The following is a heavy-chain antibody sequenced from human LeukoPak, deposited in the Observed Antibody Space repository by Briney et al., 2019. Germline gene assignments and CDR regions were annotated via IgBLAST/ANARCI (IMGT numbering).Heavy chain of an antibody. V-gene: IGHV3-11*04. CDR1: GFSFSHSY. CDR3: ARDRVVVTAPPVKDAFDI. J-gene: IGHJ3*02. Sequence: PGGSLRLSCAASGFSFSHSYMSWIRQAPGNGLEWVSYISDSGDSMYYADSVEGRFTISRDNAKNSLYLQMNSLRAEDTAVYYCARDRVVVTAPPVKDAFDIWGQGTMVTVSS. D-gene: IGHD2-21*02. CDR2: ISDSGDSM.